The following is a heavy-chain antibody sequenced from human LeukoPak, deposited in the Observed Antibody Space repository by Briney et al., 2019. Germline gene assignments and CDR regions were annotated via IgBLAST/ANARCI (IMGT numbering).Heavy chain of an antibody. V-gene: IGHV3-33*01. Sequence: GGSLRLSCAASGFTFSSYGMHWVRQAPGKGLEWGAVIWYDGSNKYYADSVKGRFTISRDNSKTTLYLQMNSLRAEDTAVYYCARESIAAAGGSFDYWGQGTLVTVSS. D-gene: IGHD6-13*01. CDR2: IWYDGSNK. CDR3: ARESIAAAGGSFDY. J-gene: IGHJ4*02. CDR1: GFTFSSYG.